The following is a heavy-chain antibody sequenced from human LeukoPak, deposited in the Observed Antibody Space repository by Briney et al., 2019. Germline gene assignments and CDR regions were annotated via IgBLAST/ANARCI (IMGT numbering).Heavy chain of an antibody. D-gene: IGHD5-24*01. J-gene: IGHJ5*02. CDR1: GGSISSGCYY. CDR3: AREREWFDP. Sequence: PSETLSLTCTVSGGSISSGCYYWSWLRQHPGKGLEWIGYIYYSGSTYYNPSLKSRVTISVDTSKNQFSLKLSSVTAADTAVYYCAREREWFDPWGQGTLVTVSS. CDR2: IYYSGST. V-gene: IGHV4-31*03.